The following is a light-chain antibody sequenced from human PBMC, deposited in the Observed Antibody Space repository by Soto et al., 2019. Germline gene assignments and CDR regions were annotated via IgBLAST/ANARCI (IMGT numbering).Light chain of an antibody. Sequence: EIVLTQSPATLSLPPGERATLSCRASQNIGNYLAWYQQKAGQPPRLLIYDASSRATDIPARFSGSGSGTDFALTINSLEPEDFAVYYCQQRSDWVSFGGGTKVEI. V-gene: IGKV3-11*01. CDR2: DAS. J-gene: IGKJ4*01. CDR3: QQRSDWVS. CDR1: QNIGNY.